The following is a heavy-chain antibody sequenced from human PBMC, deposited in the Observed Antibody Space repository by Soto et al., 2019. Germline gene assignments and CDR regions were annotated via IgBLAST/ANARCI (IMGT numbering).Heavy chain of an antibody. Sequence: SETLSLTCAVSGGSISSGGYSWSWIRQPPGKGLEWIGYMYHSGSTYYNPSLKSRVTMSLDTSKNQFSLKVNSVTAADTAVCYCARVSPSYSTGWYYFDYWGQGTLVTVSS. D-gene: IGHD6-19*01. CDR3: ARVSPSYSTGWYYFDY. CDR1: GGSISSGGYS. V-gene: IGHV4-30-2*01. CDR2: MYHSGST. J-gene: IGHJ4*02.